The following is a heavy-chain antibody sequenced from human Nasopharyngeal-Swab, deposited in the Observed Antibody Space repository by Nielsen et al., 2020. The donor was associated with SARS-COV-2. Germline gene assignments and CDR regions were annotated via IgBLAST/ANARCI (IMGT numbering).Heavy chain of an antibody. CDR2: ISNSGRSA. V-gene: IGHV3-11*01. Sequence: GESLKISCTASGFTFSDYYMSWIRQALGKGLEWVSYISNSGRSAYYADSVKGRFTISRDNAKNSLYLQLDSLRAADTAVYYCARDGGNIASRPYFDYWGQGALVTVSS. CDR1: GFTFSDYY. D-gene: IGHD6-6*01. J-gene: IGHJ4*02. CDR3: ARDGGNIASRPYFDY.